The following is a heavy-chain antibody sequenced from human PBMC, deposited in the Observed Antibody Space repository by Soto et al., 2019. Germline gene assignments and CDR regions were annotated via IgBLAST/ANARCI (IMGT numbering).Heavy chain of an antibody. V-gene: IGHV3-33*01. J-gene: IGHJ4*02. CDR3: ARGMSVFGEIPFDY. CDR2: IWYDGSNK. CDR1: GFTFSSYG. Sequence: GGSLRLSCAASGFTFSSYGMHWVRQAPGKGLEWVAVIWYDGSNKYYADSVKGRFTISRDNSKNTLYLQMNSLRAEDTAVYYCARGMSVFGEIPFDYWGQGTLVTVSS. D-gene: IGHD3-10*01.